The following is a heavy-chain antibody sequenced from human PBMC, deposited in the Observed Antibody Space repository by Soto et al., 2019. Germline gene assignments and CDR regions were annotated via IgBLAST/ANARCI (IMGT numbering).Heavy chain of an antibody. Sequence: GALRLSCAASGFTFSSYAMHWVRQAPGKGLEWVAVISYDGSNKYYADSVKGRFTISRDNSKNTLYLQMNSLRAEDTAVYYCARDRVTPGDIVVEGGMDVWGQGTTVTVSS. D-gene: IGHD2-2*01. J-gene: IGHJ6*02. CDR1: GFTFSSYA. CDR3: ARDRVTPGDIVVEGGMDV. V-gene: IGHV3-30-3*01. CDR2: ISYDGSNK.